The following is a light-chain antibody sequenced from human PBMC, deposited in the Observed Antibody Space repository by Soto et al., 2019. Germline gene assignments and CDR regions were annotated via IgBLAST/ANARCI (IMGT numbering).Light chain of an antibody. Sequence: EIVFTQSPATLSLSPGERATLSCRASQSVSSYLAWYQQKPGQAPRLLIYDASNRATGIPARFSGSGSGTDFTLTISSLQSEDFAVYYCQQYNNWPRTFGQGTKVDI. V-gene: IGKV3-11*01. CDR1: QSVSSY. J-gene: IGKJ1*01. CDR3: QQYNNWPRT. CDR2: DAS.